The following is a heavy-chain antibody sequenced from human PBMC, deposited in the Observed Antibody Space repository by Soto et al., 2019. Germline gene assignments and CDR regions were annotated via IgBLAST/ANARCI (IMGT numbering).Heavy chain of an antibody. D-gene: IGHD3-3*01. CDR2: IYYSGST. Sequence: KGLEWIGYIYYSGSTYYNPSLKSRVTISVDTSKNQFSLKLSSVTAADTAVYYCARRRSGPSRDYFASGVPGYTYTPSLRNAPPIAVQ. J-gene: IGHJ1*01. V-gene: IGHV4-31*02. CDR3: ARRRSGPSRDYFASGVPGYTYTPSLRNAPPIAVQ.